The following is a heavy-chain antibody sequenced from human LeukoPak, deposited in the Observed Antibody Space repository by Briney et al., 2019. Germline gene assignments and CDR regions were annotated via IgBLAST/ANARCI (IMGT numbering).Heavy chain of an antibody. Sequence: GGSLRLSCAASGFTFYDYAMHWVRQAPGKGLEWVSGISWNSGSIGYADSVKGRFTISRDNAKNSLYLQMNSLRAEDTALYYCAKDISYGGNSGGYFDYWGQGTLITVSS. CDR1: GFTFYDYA. D-gene: IGHD4-23*01. J-gene: IGHJ4*02. CDR2: ISWNSGSI. V-gene: IGHV3-9*01. CDR3: AKDISYGGNSGGYFDY.